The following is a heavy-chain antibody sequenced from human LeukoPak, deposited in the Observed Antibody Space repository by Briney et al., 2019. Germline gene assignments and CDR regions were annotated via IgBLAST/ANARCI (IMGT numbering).Heavy chain of an antibody. Sequence: SVKVSCKASGGTFSSYAISWVRQAPGQGLEWMGRIIPIFGIANYAQKFQGRVTITADKSTSTAYMELNSLRAEDTAVYYCASGPLDGRYSSSWYIGYWGQGTLVAVSS. J-gene: IGHJ4*02. CDR3: ASGPLDGRYSSSWYIGY. CDR1: GGTFSSYA. CDR2: IIPIFGIA. D-gene: IGHD6-13*01. V-gene: IGHV1-69*04.